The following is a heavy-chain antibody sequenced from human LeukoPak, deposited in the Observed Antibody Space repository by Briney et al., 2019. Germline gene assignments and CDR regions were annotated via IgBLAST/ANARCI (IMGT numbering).Heavy chain of an antibody. V-gene: IGHV1-18*04. J-gene: IGHJ5*02. Sequence: ASVKVSCKASGYTFTGYYMHWVRQAPGQGLEWMGWISAYNGNTNYAQKLQGRVTMTTDTSTSTAYMELRSLRSDDTAVYYCARGGYCTNGVCYSWFDPWGQGTLVTVSS. CDR2: ISAYNGNT. CDR3: ARGGYCTNGVCYSWFDP. CDR1: GYTFTGYY. D-gene: IGHD2-8*01.